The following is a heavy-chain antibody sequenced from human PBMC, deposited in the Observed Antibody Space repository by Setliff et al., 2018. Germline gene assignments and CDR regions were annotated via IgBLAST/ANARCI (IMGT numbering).Heavy chain of an antibody. V-gene: IGHV4-4*08. J-gene: IGHJ4*02. CDR3: ASNPFNSGPPYYFDY. CDR2: IYSSGRT. D-gene: IGHD6-19*01. Sequence: SETLSLTCTVSGGSISSYYWIWIRQPPGKGLEWIGYIYSSGRTNYNPSLKSRVNISVDTSKKQFSLKLDSVIVADTAVYYCASNPFNSGPPYYFDYWGQGTLVTVSS. CDR1: GGSISSYY.